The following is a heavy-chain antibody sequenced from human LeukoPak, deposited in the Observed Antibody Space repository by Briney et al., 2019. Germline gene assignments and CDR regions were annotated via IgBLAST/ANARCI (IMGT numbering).Heavy chain of an antibody. D-gene: IGHD1-26*01. CDR2: TNYDGTSE. CDR3: ARAKGLAGSYLDNWFDP. J-gene: IGHJ5*02. CDR1: GFSFRRYD. Sequence: GTSLRLSCAASGFSFRRYDMHWVRQAPGKGLEWVAATNYDGTSELYPDFVKGRFSISRDNSRNTLSLQMDTLRPEDTAIYYCARAKGLAGSYLDNWFDPWGQGTRVIVSS. V-gene: IGHV3-30*04.